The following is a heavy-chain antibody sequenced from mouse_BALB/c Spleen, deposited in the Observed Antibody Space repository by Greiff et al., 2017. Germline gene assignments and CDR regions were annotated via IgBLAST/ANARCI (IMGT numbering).Heavy chain of an antibody. D-gene: IGHD2-2*01. J-gene: IGHJ2*01. CDR2: ILPGSGST. V-gene: IGHV1-9*01. CDR3: ARSGYPYYFDY. Sequence: QVQLQQSGAELMKPGASVKISCKATGYTFSSYWIEWVKQRPGHGLEWIGEILPGSGSTNYNEKFKGKATFTADTSSNTAYMQLSSLTSEDSAVYYCARSGYPYYFDYWGQGTTLTVSS. CDR1: GYTFSSYW.